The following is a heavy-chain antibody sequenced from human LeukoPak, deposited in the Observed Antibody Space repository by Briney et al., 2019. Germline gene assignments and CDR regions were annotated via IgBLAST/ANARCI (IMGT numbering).Heavy chain of an antibody. J-gene: IGHJ5*02. CDR2: ISYGGSKT. D-gene: IGHD6-13*01. CDR1: GFTFSNYG. Sequence: GRSLRLSCAASGFTFSNYGIHWVRQAPGKEPEWVAGISYGGSKTYYADSVKGRFTISRDNSKNTMDLQMNSLRADDTAVYYCARDSGYSSSWYSWRSSHDALVGWFDPWGQGTLVTVSS. V-gene: IGHV3-30*03. CDR3: ARDSGYSSSWYSWRSSHDALVGWFDP.